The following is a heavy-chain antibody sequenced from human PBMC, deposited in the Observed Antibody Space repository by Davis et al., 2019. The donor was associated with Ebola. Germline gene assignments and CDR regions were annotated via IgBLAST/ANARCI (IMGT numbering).Heavy chain of an antibody. CDR1: GFTFSSYG. CDR2: ISGSGGST. J-gene: IGHJ5*02. D-gene: IGHD2-15*01. CDR3: AKRIVAVLTP. Sequence: GESLKISCAASGFTFSSYGMHWVRQAPGKGLEWVSAISGSGGSTYYADSVKGRFTISRDNSKNTLYLQMNSLRAEDTAVYYCAKRIVAVLTPWGQGTLVTVSS. V-gene: IGHV3-23*01.